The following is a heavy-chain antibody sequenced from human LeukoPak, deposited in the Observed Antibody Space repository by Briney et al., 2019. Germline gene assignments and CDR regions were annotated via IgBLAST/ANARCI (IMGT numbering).Heavy chain of an antibody. Sequence: PSETLSLTCTVSSGSISGYYWSWIRQPPGKGLEWIGQIHYSGSTSYNPSLKSRVTMSLDTSKNQLFLKLTSVTAADTAMYYCARLDGDPPSDFDLWGRGTLVTVSS. D-gene: IGHD3-10*01. CDR1: SGSISGYY. V-gene: IGHV4-59*08. J-gene: IGHJ2*01. CDR3: ARLDGDPPSDFDL. CDR2: IHYSGST.